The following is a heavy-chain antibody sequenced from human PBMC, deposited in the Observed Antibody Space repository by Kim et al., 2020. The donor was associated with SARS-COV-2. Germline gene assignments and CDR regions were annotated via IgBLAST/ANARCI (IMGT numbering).Heavy chain of an antibody. Sequence: GGSLRLSCAASGFTFSSYSMNWVRQAPGKGLEWVSSISSSSSYIYYADSVKGRFTISRDNAKNSLYLQMNSLRAEDTAVYYCARDTSSVGSGVIAYYGMDVWGQGTTVTVSS. J-gene: IGHJ6*02. CDR2: ISSSSSYI. V-gene: IGHV3-21*01. D-gene: IGHD3-16*02. CDR1: GFTFSSYS. CDR3: ARDTSSVGSGVIAYYGMDV.